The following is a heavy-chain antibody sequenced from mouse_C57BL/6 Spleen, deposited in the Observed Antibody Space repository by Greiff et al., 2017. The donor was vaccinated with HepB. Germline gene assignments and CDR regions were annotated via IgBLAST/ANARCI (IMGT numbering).Heavy chain of an antibody. CDR3: ARTPEAY. Sequence: EVKLVESGGGLVKPGGSLKLSCAASGFTFSDYGMHWVRQAPEKGLEWVAYISSGSSTIYYADTVKGRFTISRDNAKNTLFLQMTSRRSEDTAMYYCARTPEAYWGQGTLVTVSA. V-gene: IGHV5-17*01. CDR2: ISSGSSTI. CDR1: GFTFSDYG. J-gene: IGHJ3*01.